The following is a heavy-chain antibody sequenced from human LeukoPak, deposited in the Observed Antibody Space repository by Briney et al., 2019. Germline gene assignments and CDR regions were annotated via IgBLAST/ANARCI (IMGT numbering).Heavy chain of an antibody. Sequence: GASVKVSCKASGYTFTSYDINWVRQATGQGLEWMGWINPNSANAGYAQKFQGRVTMTRDTSMNTAYMKLSSLRSEDTAVYYCARGRFGEFRLDYWGQGTLVTVSS. V-gene: IGHV1-8*01. D-gene: IGHD3-10*01. CDR2: INPNSANA. CDR3: ARGRFGEFRLDY. J-gene: IGHJ4*02. CDR1: GYTFTSYD.